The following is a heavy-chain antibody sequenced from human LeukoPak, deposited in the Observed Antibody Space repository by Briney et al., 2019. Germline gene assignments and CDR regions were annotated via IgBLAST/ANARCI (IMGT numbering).Heavy chain of an antibody. CDR1: GGTFSSYA. J-gene: IGHJ5*02. Sequence: SVKVSCKASGGTFSSYAISWVRQAPGQGLEWMGGIIPIFGTANYAQKFQGRVTITADESTGTAYMELSSLRSEDTAVYYCARDLLPRPVGWFDPWGQGTLVTVSS. CDR3: ARDLLPRPVGWFDP. D-gene: IGHD2-21*01. CDR2: IIPIFGTA. V-gene: IGHV1-69*13.